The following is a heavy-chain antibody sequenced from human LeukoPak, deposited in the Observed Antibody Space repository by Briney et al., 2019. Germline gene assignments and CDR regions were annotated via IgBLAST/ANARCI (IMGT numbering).Heavy chain of an antibody. D-gene: IGHD3-10*01. CDR3: ARDSGTTGEVKFDP. Sequence: SETLSLTCAVSGDSISSNYWWTWVRQPPGKGLEWIGEIHHSGNTNYSPSLKSRVTVSVDNSRNEFSLSLSSVSAADTAVYYCARDSGTTGEVKFDPWGQGTLVTVSS. V-gene: IGHV4-4*02. J-gene: IGHJ5*02. CDR2: IHHSGNT. CDR1: GDSISSNYW.